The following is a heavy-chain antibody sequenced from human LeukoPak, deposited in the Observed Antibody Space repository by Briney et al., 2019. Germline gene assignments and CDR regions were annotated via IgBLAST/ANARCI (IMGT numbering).Heavy chain of an antibody. CDR1: GFIISNYA. V-gene: IGHV3-64D*06. CDR2: ISANGGST. J-gene: IGHJ4*02. Sequence: PGGSLRLSCSASGFIISNYAMHWVRQAPGKGLEYVSAISANGGSTYYADSVKGRFTISRDNSKNTLYLQTSSLRAEDTAIYHCVKDLYKGDSSSWYYFDYWGQGTLVTVSS. CDR3: VKDLYKGDSSSWYYFDY. D-gene: IGHD6-13*01.